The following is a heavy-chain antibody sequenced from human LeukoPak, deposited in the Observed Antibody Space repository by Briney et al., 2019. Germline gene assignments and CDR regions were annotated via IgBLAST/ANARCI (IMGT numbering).Heavy chain of an antibody. V-gene: IGHV4-39*01. CDR3: ASVRRGFGESSKYYSYYYMDV. CDR1: GGSISSYF. Sequence: SETLSLTCTVSGGSISSYFWGWIRQPPGKGLEWIGNIYYSGSTYYNPSLKSRVTISLDTSKNQFSLRLSAVTAADTAAYYCASVRRGFGESSKYYSYYYMDVWGNGTTVTISS. CDR2: IYYSGST. D-gene: IGHD3-10*01. J-gene: IGHJ6*03.